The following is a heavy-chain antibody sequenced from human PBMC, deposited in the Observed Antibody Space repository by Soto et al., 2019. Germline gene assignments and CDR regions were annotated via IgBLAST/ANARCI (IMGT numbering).Heavy chain of an antibody. CDR2: IIPFLVPA. CDR1: GGTFSSYA. D-gene: IGHD3-3*01. CDR3: ARDPRSYYDFWSGYQTEYYYYGMDV. Sequence: QVQLVQSGAEVKKPGSSVKVSCKASGGTFSSYAISWVGQAPGQGLEWWGGIIPFLVPANYAQKFQGRVTITADESRSTAYMELSSLRSEDTAVYYCARDPRSYYDFWSGYQTEYYYYGMDVWGQGTTVTVSS. V-gene: IGHV1-69*12. J-gene: IGHJ6*02.